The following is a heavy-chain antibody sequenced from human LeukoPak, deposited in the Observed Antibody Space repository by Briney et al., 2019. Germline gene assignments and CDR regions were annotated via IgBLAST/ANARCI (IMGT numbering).Heavy chain of an antibody. CDR1: GLTFSNTW. V-gene: IGHV3-7*01. J-gene: IGHJ4*02. CDR3: ARDPAFGALDY. Sequence: PGGSLRLSCAASGLTFSNTWMAWVRQVPGKGLEGVANINGDGSVKYHVDSVKGRFAISKDNARNSLYLQMNSLRAEDTAIYYCARDPAFGALDYWGPGTHVTVSS. CDR2: INGDGSVK. D-gene: IGHD3-10*01.